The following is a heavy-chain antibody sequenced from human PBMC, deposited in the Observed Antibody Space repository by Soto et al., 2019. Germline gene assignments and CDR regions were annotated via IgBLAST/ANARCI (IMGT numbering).Heavy chain of an antibody. V-gene: IGHV3-7*02. J-gene: IGHJ6*02. CDR3: AKPPATKNIGPDFWSGYSRPLDV. CDR1: GFTFSRYW. Sequence: PGGSLRLSCAASGFTFSRYWMSWVRQAPGKGLEWVANIKQDGSEKWYVDSVKGRFTISRDNSKNTLYLQMNSLRAEDTAVYYCAKPPATKNIGPDFWSGYSRPLDVWGQGTTVTVSS. CDR2: IKQDGSEK. D-gene: IGHD3-3*01.